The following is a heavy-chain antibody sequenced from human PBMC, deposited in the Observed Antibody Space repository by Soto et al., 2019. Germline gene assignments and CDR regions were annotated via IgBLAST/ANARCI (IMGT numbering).Heavy chain of an antibody. CDR2: ISYDGSNK. J-gene: IGHJ4*02. Sequence: GGSLRLSCAASGFTFSSYAMHWVRQAPGKGLEWVAVISYDGSNKYYADSVKGRFTISRDNSKNTLYLQMNSLRAEDTAVYYCARGQYYDFWSGYSGYYFDYWGQGTLVTSPQ. D-gene: IGHD3-3*01. CDR1: GFTFSSYA. CDR3: ARGQYYDFWSGYSGYYFDY. V-gene: IGHV3-30-3*01.